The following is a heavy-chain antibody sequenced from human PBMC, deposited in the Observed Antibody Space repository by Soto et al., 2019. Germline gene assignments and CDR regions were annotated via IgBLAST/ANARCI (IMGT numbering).Heavy chain of an antibody. CDR2: IYHSGST. J-gene: IGHJ4*02. CDR3: ARWTYCGGDCYWLDF. V-gene: IGHV4-30-2*02. Sequence: PSETLSLTCAVSGGSISSGGYSWSWIRQPPGKGLEWIGYIYHSGSTYYNPSLKSRVTISLNTSKNQFSLNLNSVTAADTAIYYCARWTYCGGDCYWLDFWGQGTPVTVSS. D-gene: IGHD2-21*02. CDR1: GGSISSGGYS.